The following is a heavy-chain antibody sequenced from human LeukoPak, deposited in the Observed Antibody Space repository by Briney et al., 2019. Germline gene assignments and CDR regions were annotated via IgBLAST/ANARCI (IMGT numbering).Heavy chain of an antibody. CDR3: ARAECSTTNCHTRIRNYYMDV. CDR1: GYTFTSYG. CDR2: ISGYNGNT. D-gene: IGHD2-2*01. V-gene: IGHV1-18*01. J-gene: IGHJ6*03. Sequence: ASVKVSCKASGYTFTSYGISWVRQAPGQGLEWMGWISGYNGNTNYAQNLQGRVTMTTDTSTSTAYLELRSLKSDDTAVYYCARAECSTTNCHTRIRNYYMDVWGTGTPVTVSS.